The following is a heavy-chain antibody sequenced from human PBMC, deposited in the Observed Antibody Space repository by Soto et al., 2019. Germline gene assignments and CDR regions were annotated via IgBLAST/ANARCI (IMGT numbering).Heavy chain of an antibody. Sequence: ASVKVSCKASGYTFTSYDINWVRQATGQGLEWMGWMNPNSGNTGYAQKFQGRVTMTRNTSISTAYMELSSLRSEDTAVYYCARGEFSVVVAATDYYYYMDVWGKGTTVTVSS. J-gene: IGHJ6*03. V-gene: IGHV1-8*01. CDR3: ARGEFSVVVAATDYYYYMDV. CDR2: MNPNSGNT. CDR1: GYTFTSYD. D-gene: IGHD2-15*01.